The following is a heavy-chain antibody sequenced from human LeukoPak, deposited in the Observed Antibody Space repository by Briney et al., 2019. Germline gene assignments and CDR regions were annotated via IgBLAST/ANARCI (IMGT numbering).Heavy chain of an antibody. Sequence: SETLSLTCTVSDGSISSSSYYWGWIRQPPGKGLEWIGSIYYSGSTYYNPSLKSRVTISVGRSKNQFSLKLSSVTAADTAVYYCARDAGSRWELLLKAFDIWGQGTMVTVSS. V-gene: IGHV4-39*07. CDR2: IYYSGST. CDR3: ARDAGSRWELLLKAFDI. CDR1: DGSISSSSYY. D-gene: IGHD1-26*01. J-gene: IGHJ3*02.